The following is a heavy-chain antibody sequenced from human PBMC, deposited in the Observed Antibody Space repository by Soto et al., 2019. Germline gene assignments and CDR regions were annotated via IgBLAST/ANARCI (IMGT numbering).Heavy chain of an antibody. CDR1: GFTFSTYA. Sequence: GESLRLSCTASGFTFSTYAMSWVRQAPGKGLEWVSTISDSGSTYYADSVKGRFTISRDNSKNTLYLQMNSLRAEDTAVYYCAKGLRVVVVPAAMKVWGQGTLVTVSS. D-gene: IGHD2-2*01. CDR2: ISDSGST. J-gene: IGHJ4*02. CDR3: AKGLRVVVVPAAMKV. V-gene: IGHV3-23*01.